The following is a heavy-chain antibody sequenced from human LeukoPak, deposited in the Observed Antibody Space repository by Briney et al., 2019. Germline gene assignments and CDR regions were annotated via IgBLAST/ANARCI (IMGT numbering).Heavy chain of an antibody. J-gene: IGHJ4*02. V-gene: IGHV3-74*01. Sequence: GGSLRLSCAASGFTFSTYWMHWVRQAPGKGLVWVSRINRDGSSTSYADSVKGRFTISRDNAKNTLYLQMNSLRAEDTAVYYCARDISTVTTGFDYWGQGTLVTVSS. CDR3: ARDISTVTTGFDY. D-gene: IGHD4-17*01. CDR1: GFTFSTYW. CDR2: INRDGSST.